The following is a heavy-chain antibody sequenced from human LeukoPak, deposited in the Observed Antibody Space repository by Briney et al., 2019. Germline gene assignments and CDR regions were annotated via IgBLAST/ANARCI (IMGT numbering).Heavy chain of an antibody. CDR2: XWYDGSNK. D-gene: IGHD1-26*01. CDR3: ARGGLTIAEATXXXYLDY. J-gene: IGHJ4*02. CDR1: GFTFSTXG. V-gene: IGHV3-33*01. Sequence: RLSCXASGFTFSTXGXHWVRXAXGXGLXWVAXXWYDGSNKNYADSVKGRFTISRDNSKNTLYLQMNRLRGEDTAVYYCARGGLTIAEATXXXYLDYWGQGILVTXSX.